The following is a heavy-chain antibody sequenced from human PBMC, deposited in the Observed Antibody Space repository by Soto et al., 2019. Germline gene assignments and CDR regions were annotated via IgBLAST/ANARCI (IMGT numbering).Heavy chain of an antibody. CDR3: AGQTFTIAAASHGRSNWFDP. CDR1: GGSITSSSHF. V-gene: IGHV4-39*01. Sequence: PSETLSLTCTASGGSITSSSHFWGWVRQPPGKGLEWIGTIYFTGNTYYTPSLKSRLTMSIDTSKNEFSLRLNSVTAADTAVYYCAGQTFTIAAASHGRSNWFDPWGPGTLATVSS. CDR2: IYFTGNT. J-gene: IGHJ5*02. D-gene: IGHD6-25*01.